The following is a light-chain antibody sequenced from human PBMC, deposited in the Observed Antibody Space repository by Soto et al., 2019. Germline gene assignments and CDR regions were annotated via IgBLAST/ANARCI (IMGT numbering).Light chain of an antibody. J-gene: IGLJ2*01. CDR3: SSYAGSNGVI. Sequence: QSVLTQPPSASGTPGQRVTISCSGSNSNIGSNTVNWYQQLPGTAPKLLIYYDNLRPSGVPDRISGSKSGTSASLAISGLQSDDEADYYCSSYAGSNGVIFGGGTKLTVL. V-gene: IGLV1-44*01. CDR2: YDN. CDR1: NSNIGSNT.